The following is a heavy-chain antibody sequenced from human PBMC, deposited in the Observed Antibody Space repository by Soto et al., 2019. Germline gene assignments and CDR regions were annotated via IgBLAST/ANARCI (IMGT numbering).Heavy chain of an antibody. V-gene: IGHV3-33*01. CDR2: IWYDGSNK. Sequence: QVQLVESGGGVVQPGRSLRLSCAASGFTFSSYGMHWVRQAPGKGLEWVAVIWYDGSNKYYADSVKGRFTISRDNSKNTLYLQMNSLRAEDTAVYYCARDHRRAAAGHELYYFDYWGQGTLVTVSS. D-gene: IGHD6-13*01. CDR3: ARDHRRAAAGHELYYFDY. CDR1: GFTFSSYG. J-gene: IGHJ4*02.